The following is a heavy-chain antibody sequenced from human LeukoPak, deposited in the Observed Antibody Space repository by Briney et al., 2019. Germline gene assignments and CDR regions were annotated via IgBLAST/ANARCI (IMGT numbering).Heavy chain of an antibody. V-gene: IGHV3-30*04. CDR1: EFTFISYV. D-gene: IGHD5-12*01. CDR2: ISYDGSYK. J-gene: IGHJ4*02. CDR3: ARERGYSGYDSREYNYFDY. Sequence: GESLKISCAASEFTFISYVVHWVRQAPGKGLEWVALISYDGSYKYYADSVKGRFTISRDNSKNTLYLQMKSLRTEDTAVYYCARERGYSGYDSREYNYFDYWGQGTLVTVSS.